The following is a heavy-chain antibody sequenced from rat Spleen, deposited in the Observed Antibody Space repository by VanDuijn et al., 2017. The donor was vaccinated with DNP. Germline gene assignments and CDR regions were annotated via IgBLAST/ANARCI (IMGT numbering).Heavy chain of an antibody. CDR2: SNYAGGST. D-gene: IGHD1-3*01. CDR3: TRHVLPLRVWDY. V-gene: IGHV5-22*01. CDR1: GFTLSDYY. J-gene: IGHJ2*01. Sequence: EVQLVESGGGLVQPGGSLKLSCAASGFTLSDYYMAWVRQAPTKGLEWVASSNYAGGSTYHGDSVKGRFTISRDNAKNTLYLQMNSLRSEDMATYYCTRHVLPLRVWDYWGQGVMVTVSS.